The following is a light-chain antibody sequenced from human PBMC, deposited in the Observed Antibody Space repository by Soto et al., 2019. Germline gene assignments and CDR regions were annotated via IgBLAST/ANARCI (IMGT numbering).Light chain of an antibody. J-gene: IGKJ2*01. CDR2: GAS. Sequence: EIVLTQSPGTLSLSPGERATLSCRVSQSVSSSYLAWYQQKPGQAPRLLIYGASSRATGIPDRFSGSGSGADFTLTISRLEPEDFAVYSCQQYGSSPVYTFGQGTKLEIK. CDR1: QSVSSSY. CDR3: QQYGSSPVYT. V-gene: IGKV3-20*01.